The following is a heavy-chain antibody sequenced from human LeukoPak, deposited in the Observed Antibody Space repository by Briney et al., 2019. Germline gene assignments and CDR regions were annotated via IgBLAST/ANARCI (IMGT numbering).Heavy chain of an antibody. J-gene: IGHJ6*02. CDR2: ISWNSGSI. D-gene: IGHD3-3*01. V-gene: IGHV3-9*01. CDR3: AKDLGDFWSGYRGSLYYGMDV. Sequence: GGSLRLSCAASGFTFDDYAMHWVRQAPGKGLEWVSGISWNSGSIGYADSVKGRFTISRDNAKNSLYLQMNSLRAEDTVLYYCAKDLGDFWSGYRGSLYYGMDVWGQGTTVTVSS. CDR1: GFTFDDYA.